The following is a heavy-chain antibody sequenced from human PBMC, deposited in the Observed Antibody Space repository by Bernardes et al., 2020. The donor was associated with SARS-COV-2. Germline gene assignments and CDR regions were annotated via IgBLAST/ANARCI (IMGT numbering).Heavy chain of an antibody. CDR2: ISYDGSNK. V-gene: IGHV3-30*18. J-gene: IGHJ4*02. Sequence: GGSLRLSCAASGFTFSNYGMHWARRAPGKGLEWVAVISYDGSNKYYADSVKGRFTISRDNPKHTLYLQMNSLRTEDAAVYYCAKDDSSGWYGTFDQWGQGTLVTVSS. D-gene: IGHD6-19*01. CDR3: AKDDSSGWYGTFDQ. CDR1: GFTFSNYG.